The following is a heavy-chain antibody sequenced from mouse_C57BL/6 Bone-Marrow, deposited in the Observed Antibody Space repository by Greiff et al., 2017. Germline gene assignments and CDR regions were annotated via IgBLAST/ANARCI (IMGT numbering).Heavy chain of an antibody. V-gene: IGHV1-5*01. CDR1: GYTFTSYC. Sequence: EVQLQQSGTVLARPGASVKMSCKTSGYTFTSYCMHWVKQRPGQGLEWIGAIYPGNSDTSYNQKFKGKAKLTAVTSASSAYMELSSLTNEDSAVYYCMVTDYYAMDYWGQGTSVTVSS. J-gene: IGHJ4*01. D-gene: IGHD2-2*01. CDR3: MVTDYYAMDY. CDR2: IYPGNSDT.